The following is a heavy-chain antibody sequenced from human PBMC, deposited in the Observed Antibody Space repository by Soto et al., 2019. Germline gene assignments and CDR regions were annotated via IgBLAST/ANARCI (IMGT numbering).Heavy chain of an antibody. Sequence: GGSLSLSCAASGFTVSSNYMSWVRQAPGKGLEWVSVIYSGGSTYYADSVKGRSTISRDNSKNTLYLQMNSLRAEDTAVYYCARLTGYDAFDIWGQGTMVTVSS. CDR2: IYSGGST. CDR3: ARLTGYDAFDI. V-gene: IGHV3-53*01. J-gene: IGHJ3*02. D-gene: IGHD7-27*01. CDR1: GFTVSSNY.